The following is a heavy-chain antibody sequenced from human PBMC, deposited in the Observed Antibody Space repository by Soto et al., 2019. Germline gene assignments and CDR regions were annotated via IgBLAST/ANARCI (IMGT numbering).Heavy chain of an antibody. CDR3: ASDVIRGEGYYYYYMDV. Sequence: GSLRLSCAASEFTFSNYAMSWVRQAPGKGLEWVSSISDNGSITYYADSVKGRFTISRDNSKNTLYLKMNSLRAEDTAVYYCASDVIRGEGYYYYYMDVWGKGTTVTVSS. V-gene: IGHV3-23*01. J-gene: IGHJ6*03. CDR2: ISDNGSIT. D-gene: IGHD3-10*01. CDR1: EFTFSNYA.